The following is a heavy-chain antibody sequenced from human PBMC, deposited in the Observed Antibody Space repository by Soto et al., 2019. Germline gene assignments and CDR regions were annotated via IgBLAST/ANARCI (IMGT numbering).Heavy chain of an antibody. CDR3: ARDGGYCSGGSCYAFDI. Sequence: GGSLRLSCAASGFTFSSYSMNWVRQAPGKGLEWVSSISSSSSYIYYADSVKGRFTISRDNAKNSLYLQMNSLRAEDTAVYYCARDGGYCSGGSCYAFDIWGQGTMVTVSS. CDR1: GFTFSSYS. J-gene: IGHJ3*02. CDR2: ISSSSSYI. D-gene: IGHD2-15*01. V-gene: IGHV3-21*01.